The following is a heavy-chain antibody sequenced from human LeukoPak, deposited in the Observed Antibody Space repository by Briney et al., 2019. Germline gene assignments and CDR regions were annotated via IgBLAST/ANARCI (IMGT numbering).Heavy chain of an antibody. CDR1: GFTFSIYW. CDR3: AKEDECTDM. CDR2: MNSDGSIT. J-gene: IGHJ4*02. Sequence: GGSLRLSCAASGFTFSIYWMHWVRQTPGVGLVWVSNMNSDGSITNYADSVKGRFTISRDNAKNTLYLQMNSLGVEDTGINSCAKEDECTDMWGQGTLVTVSS. V-gene: IGHV3-74*01. D-gene: IGHD2-8*02.